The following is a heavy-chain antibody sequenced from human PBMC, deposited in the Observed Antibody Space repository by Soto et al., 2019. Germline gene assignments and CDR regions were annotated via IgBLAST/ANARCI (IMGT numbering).Heavy chain of an antibody. CDR2: IKSKTDGGTK. V-gene: IGHV3-15*01. CDR3: TTVGLRDDAFDI. CDR1: GFTFTNAW. J-gene: IGHJ3*02. D-gene: IGHD2-21*01. Sequence: GGSLRLSCAASGFTFTNAWVSWVRQAPGKGLEWVGHIKSKTDGGTKDYAAPVKGRFTISRDDSKNTLYLQMNSLKTEDTAVYYCTTVGLRDDAFDIWGPGTMVTVSS.